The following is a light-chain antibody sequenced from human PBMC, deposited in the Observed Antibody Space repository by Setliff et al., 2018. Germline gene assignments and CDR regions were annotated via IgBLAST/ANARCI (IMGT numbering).Light chain of an antibody. CDR2: DVS. V-gene: IGLV2-14*03. CDR1: SSDIGVYNY. Sequence: QSVLTQPRSVSGSPGQSITISCTGTSSDIGVYNYVSWYQQHPGKAPKLMIYDVSRRPSGVSNRFSGSKSGNTASLTISGLQPEDEADYYCSSYAGSNNYVFGTGTKVTVL. J-gene: IGLJ1*01. CDR3: SSYAGSNNYV.